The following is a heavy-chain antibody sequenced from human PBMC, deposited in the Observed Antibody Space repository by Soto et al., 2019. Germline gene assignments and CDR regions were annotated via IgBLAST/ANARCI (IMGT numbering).Heavy chain of an antibody. V-gene: IGHV3-21*01. J-gene: IGHJ4*02. CDR2: IDSYSNFI. CDR3: AKLAYDASGSTNPHFDY. Sequence: GGSLRLSCAASGFTFSRYSMNWVRQAPGKGLEWVSSIDSYSNFIYYADSVKGRFIISRDNARNSLFLQMSSLRAEDTAVYYCAKLAYDASGSTNPHFDYWGQGTPVTVSS. D-gene: IGHD3-22*01. CDR1: GFTFSRYS.